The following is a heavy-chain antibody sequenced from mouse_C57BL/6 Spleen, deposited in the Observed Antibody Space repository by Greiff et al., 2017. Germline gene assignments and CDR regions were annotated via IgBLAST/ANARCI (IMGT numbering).Heavy chain of an antibody. CDR1: GYTFTDYY. J-gene: IGHJ2*01. D-gene: IGHD2-1*01. CDR3: ARLGYYGKGFDY. Sequence: VQLQQSGPELVKPGASVKISCKASGYTFTDYYMNWVKQSPEKSLEWIGEINPSTGGTTYNQKFKAKATLTVDKSSSTAYMQLKSLTSEDSAVYYCARLGYYGKGFDYWGQGTTLTVSS. V-gene: IGHV1-42*01. CDR2: INPSTGGT.